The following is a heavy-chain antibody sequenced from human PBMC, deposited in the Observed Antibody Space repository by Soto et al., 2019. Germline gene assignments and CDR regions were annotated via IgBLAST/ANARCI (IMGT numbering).Heavy chain of an antibody. CDR2: ISSSSSYI. V-gene: IGHV3-21*01. CDR1: GFTFSSYS. Sequence: EVQLVESGGGLVKPGGSLRLSCAASGFTFSSYSMNWVRQAPGKGLEWVSSISSSSSYIYYADSVKGRFTISRDNAKNSLYLQMNSLRAEDTAVYYCARKGLSHWYFDLWGRGTLVTVSS. CDR3: ARKGLSHWYFDL. J-gene: IGHJ2*01. D-gene: IGHD3-16*02.